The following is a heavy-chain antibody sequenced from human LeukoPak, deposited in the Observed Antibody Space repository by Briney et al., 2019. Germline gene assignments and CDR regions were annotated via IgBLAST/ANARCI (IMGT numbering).Heavy chain of an antibody. CDR1: GGSIGTFY. J-gene: IGHJ6*02. CDR3: VREQRSYDFSSSFYVAHGMDV. CDR2: IYYTGST. Sequence: PSETLSLTCTVSGGSIGTFYWSWIRRPPGKGLEWIGYIYYTGSTNYNPSLKSRVTISVDTSKNQVSLRSTSVTAADTAVYYCVREQRSYDFSSSFYVAHGMDVWGQGTTVIVSS. V-gene: IGHV4-59*01. D-gene: IGHD3-3*01.